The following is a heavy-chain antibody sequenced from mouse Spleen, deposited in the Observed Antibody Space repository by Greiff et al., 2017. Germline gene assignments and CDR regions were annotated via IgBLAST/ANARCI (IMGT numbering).Heavy chain of an antibody. CDR3: ARLGTGTWFAY. CDR2: ISSGGSYT. Sequence: EVQVVESGGGLVKPGGSLKLSCAASGFTFSSYAMSWVRQTPEKRLEWVATISSGGSYTYYPDSVKGRFTISRDNAKNTLYLQMSSLRSEDTAMYYCARLGTGTWFAYWGQGTLVTVSA. J-gene: IGHJ3*01. CDR1: GFTFSSYA. V-gene: IGHV5-9-3*01. D-gene: IGHD4-1*01.